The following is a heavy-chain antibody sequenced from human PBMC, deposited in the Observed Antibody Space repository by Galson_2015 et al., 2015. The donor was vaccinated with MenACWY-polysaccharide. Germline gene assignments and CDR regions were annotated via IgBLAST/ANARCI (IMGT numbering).Heavy chain of an antibody. CDR1: GFSLSTGGVG. CDR2: IYWNGDD. J-gene: IGHJ4*02. V-gene: IGHV2-5*01. CDR3: AHSRGGILVPFDY. Sequence: PALVKPTQTLTLTCSFSGFSLSTGGVGVAWIRQPPGKALEWLALIYWNGDDHYTPSLKTRLTFAKDSSKNQVVLTMTNMDPVDTGTYYCAHSRGGILVPFDYWGQGILVTVAS. D-gene: IGHD3-16*01.